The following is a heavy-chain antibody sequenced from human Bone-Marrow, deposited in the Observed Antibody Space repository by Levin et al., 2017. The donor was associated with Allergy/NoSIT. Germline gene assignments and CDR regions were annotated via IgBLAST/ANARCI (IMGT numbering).Heavy chain of an antibody. J-gene: IGHJ4*02. CDR2: ISSSSSYI. CDR1: GFTFSSYS. V-gene: IGHV3-21*01. D-gene: IGHD5-12*01. Sequence: GESLKISCAASGFTFSSYSMNWVRQAPGKGLEWVSSISSSSSYIYYADSVKGRFTISRDNAKNSLYLQMNSLRAEDTAVYYCASIKRYSGYDDYWGQGTLVTVSS. CDR3: ASIKRYSGYDDY.